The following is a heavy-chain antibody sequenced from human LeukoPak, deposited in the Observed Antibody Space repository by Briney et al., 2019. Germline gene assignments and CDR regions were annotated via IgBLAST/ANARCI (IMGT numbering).Heavy chain of an antibody. J-gene: IGHJ6*03. D-gene: IGHD5-18*01. CDR3: ARTTEGGDTYDSSNTYYTYV. V-gene: IGHV4-59*07. CDR2: INYSGST. Sequence: SDTLSLTCTVSGGSISSYYWSWIRQPPGKGLECIGYINYSGSTNYNPSLKSRVPIPVDKSKNQFSLKLSTVTPEDTAEYYCARTTEGGDTYDSSNTYYTYVSGKGSTVTISS. CDR1: GGSISSYY.